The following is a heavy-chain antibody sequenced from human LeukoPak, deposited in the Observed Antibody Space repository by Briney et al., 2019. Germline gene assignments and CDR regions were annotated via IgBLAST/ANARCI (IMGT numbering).Heavy chain of an antibody. V-gene: IGHV4-39*07. CDR1: GGSISSSSYY. CDR2: IYYIGST. CDR3: ARMSDYDILTGYDDAFDI. Sequence: SETLSLTCTVSGGSISSSSYYWGWIRQPPGKGLEWIGSIYYIGSTYYNPSLKSRVTISVDTSKNQFSLNLSSVTAADTAVYYCARMSDYDILTGYDDAFDIWGQGTMVTVSS. J-gene: IGHJ3*02. D-gene: IGHD3-9*01.